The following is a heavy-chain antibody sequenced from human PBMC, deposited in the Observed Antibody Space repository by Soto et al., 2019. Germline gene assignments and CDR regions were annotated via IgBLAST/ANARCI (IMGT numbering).Heavy chain of an antibody. J-gene: IGHJ6*02. Sequence: EVHLVESGGGLXXPGGSLRLSCAVSGFTFSSCTMNWVRQAPGKGLEWVSSISPSTSHIYYADSVKGRFTISRDNAKNSLFRQMNSLRAEDTAVYYCSGCSGGACHQNYGMDVWGQGTTVTVSS. D-gene: IGHD2-15*01. CDR2: ISPSTSHI. CDR3: SGCSGGACHQNYGMDV. V-gene: IGHV3-21*01. CDR1: GFTFSSCT.